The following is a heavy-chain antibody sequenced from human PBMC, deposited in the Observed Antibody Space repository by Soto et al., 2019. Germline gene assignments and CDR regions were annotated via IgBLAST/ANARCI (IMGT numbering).Heavy chain of an antibody. Sequence: QVQLQQWGAGLLKPSETLSLTCAVYGGSFSGYYWSWIRQPPGKGLERIGEINHSGSTNYNPSLKSRVTISVETSKNQFSLKLSSVTAADTAVYYCAKLGYCSSTSCYFRHYYYMDVWGKGTTVTVSS. CDR1: GGSFSGYY. J-gene: IGHJ6*03. CDR3: AKLGYCSSTSCYFRHYYYMDV. V-gene: IGHV4-34*01. D-gene: IGHD2-2*01. CDR2: INHSGST.